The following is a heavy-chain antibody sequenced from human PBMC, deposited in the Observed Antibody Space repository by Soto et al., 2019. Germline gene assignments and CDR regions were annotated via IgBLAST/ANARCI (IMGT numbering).Heavy chain of an antibody. CDR2: IKTYGSST. D-gene: IGHD7-27*01. Sequence: EVQLVESGGGLVQPGGSLRLSCAASGFTFSSYWMHWVRQAPGKGLVWVSRIKTYGSSTGYADSVKGRFTISRDNAQNTLYLQMNSLRAEDTALYYCARVGTGAYYFDYWGLGTLATVSS. CDR1: GFTFSSYW. V-gene: IGHV3-74*01. J-gene: IGHJ4*02. CDR3: ARVGTGAYYFDY.